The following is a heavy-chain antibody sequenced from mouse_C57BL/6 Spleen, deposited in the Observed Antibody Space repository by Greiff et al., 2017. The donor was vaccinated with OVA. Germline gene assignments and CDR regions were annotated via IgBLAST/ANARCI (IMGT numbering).Heavy chain of an antibody. Sequence: VQLQPSGPELVKPGASVKISCKASGYSFTGYYMNWVKQSPEKSLEWIGEINPSTGGTTYNQKFKAKATLTVDKSSSTAYMQLKSLTSEDSAVYYCARRTARATFDYWGQGTTLTVAS. CDR1: GYSFTGYY. CDR3: ARRTARATFDY. CDR2: INPSTGGT. V-gene: IGHV1-42*01. J-gene: IGHJ2*01. D-gene: IGHD3-2*01.